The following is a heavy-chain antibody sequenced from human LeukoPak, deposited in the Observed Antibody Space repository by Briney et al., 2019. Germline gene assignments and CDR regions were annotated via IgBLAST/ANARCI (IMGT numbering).Heavy chain of an antibody. D-gene: IGHD4-23*01. CDR2: ISAYNGNT. CDR3: ARGPRWELYYYYYMDV. J-gene: IGHJ6*03. V-gene: IGHV1-18*01. CDR1: GGTFTSYG. Sequence: GASVKVSCKASGGTFTSYGISWVRQAPGQGLEWMGWISAYNGNTNYAQKLQGRVTMTTDTSTSTAYMELRSLRSDDTAVYYCARGPRWELYYYYYMDVWGKGTTVTVSS.